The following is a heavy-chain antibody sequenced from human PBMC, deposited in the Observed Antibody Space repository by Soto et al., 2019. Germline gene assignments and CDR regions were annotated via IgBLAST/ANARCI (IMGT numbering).Heavy chain of an antibody. Sequence: SETLSLTCTVSGGSISSSSYYWGWIRQPPGKGLEWIGGIYYSGSTYYNPSLKSRVTISGDTSKNQFSLKLSSVTAADTAVYYCASPSGGYSYGLYFDYWGQGTLVTVSS. CDR1: GGSISSSSYY. D-gene: IGHD5-18*01. V-gene: IGHV4-39*01. J-gene: IGHJ4*02. CDR3: ASPSGGYSYGLYFDY. CDR2: IYYSGST.